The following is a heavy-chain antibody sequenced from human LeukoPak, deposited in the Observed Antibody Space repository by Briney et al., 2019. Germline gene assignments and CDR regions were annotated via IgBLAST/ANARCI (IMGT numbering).Heavy chain of an antibody. Sequence: QCRSLASSAAGRPFGNESRYWCWPHHPTGKGLEWIGRIYTSGSTNYNPSLKSRVTISVDTSKNQFSLKLSRVTAADTAVYYCASGSVVVVPAAYGGYFQHWGQGTLVTVAS. CDR3: ASGSVVVVPAAYGGYFQH. D-gene: IGHD2-2*01. V-gene: IGHV4-61*02. J-gene: IGHJ1*01. CDR2: IYTSGST. CDR1: GRPFGNESRY.